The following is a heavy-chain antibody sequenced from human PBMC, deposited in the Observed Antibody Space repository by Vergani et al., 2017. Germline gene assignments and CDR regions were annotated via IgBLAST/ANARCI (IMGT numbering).Heavy chain of an antibody. D-gene: IGHD1-26*01. CDR3: ARVEWELRTDEYFQH. CDR1: GFTFSSNS. V-gene: IGHV3-53*01. CDR2: IYSGGST. Sequence: EVQLVESGGGLFQPGGSLRLSCAASGFTFSSNSMSWVRQAPGKGLEWVSVIYSGGSTYNADSVQGRFTISRDNSKNTLYLQMNSLRAEDTAVYYCARVEWELRTDEYFQHWGQGTVVTVSS. J-gene: IGHJ1*01.